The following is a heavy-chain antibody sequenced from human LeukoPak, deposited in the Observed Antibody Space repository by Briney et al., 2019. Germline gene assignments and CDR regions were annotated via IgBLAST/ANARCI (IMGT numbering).Heavy chain of an antibody. CDR3: ARSPRSYYYGSSGYSYYFDY. V-gene: IGHV4-34*01. J-gene: IGHJ4*02. CDR1: GGSFRGYY. D-gene: IGHD3-22*01. Sequence: PSETLSLTCAVYGGSFRGYYWIWFRKPPGKGREWIGKINHNGGTNYSPSLKSRVTISVDTSKNQFSLELSSVTAADTAVYYCARSPRSYYYGSSGYSYYFDYWGQGTLVTVSS. CDR2: INHNGGT.